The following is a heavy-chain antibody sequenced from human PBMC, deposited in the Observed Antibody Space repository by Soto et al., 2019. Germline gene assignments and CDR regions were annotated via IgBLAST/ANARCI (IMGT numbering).Heavy chain of an antibody. J-gene: IGHJ4*02. V-gene: IGHV1-69*01. CDR2: IIPIFGTA. Sequence: QVQXVQSGAXVKKPGSSVKVSCKASGGTFSSYAISWVRQAPGQGLEWMGGIIPIFGTANYAQKFQGRVTITADESTSTAYMELSSLRSEDTAVYYCARDDPRGGATTLWGQGTLVTVSS. CDR3: ARDDPRGGATTL. CDR1: GGTFSSYA. D-gene: IGHD1-26*01.